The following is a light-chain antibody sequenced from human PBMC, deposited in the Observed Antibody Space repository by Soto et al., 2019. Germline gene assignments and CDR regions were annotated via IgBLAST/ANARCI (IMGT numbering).Light chain of an antibody. J-gene: IGKJ2*01. CDR2: DAS. Sequence: EIVLTQSPATLSLSPGERATLSCRASQSVSSYLAWYQQKPGQAPRLLIYDASNRATGIPARFRGSGSGTDFTLTISSLEPEDYAVYYCQQRSNWPPRDTFGQGTKLEIK. CDR3: QQRSNWPPRDT. V-gene: IGKV3-11*01. CDR1: QSVSSY.